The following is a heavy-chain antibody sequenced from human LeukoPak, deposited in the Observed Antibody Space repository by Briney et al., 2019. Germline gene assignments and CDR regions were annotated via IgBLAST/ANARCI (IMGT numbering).Heavy chain of an antibody. CDR3: ARDYVPGFFDY. D-gene: IGHD3-16*01. CDR1: GGSISSYY. Sequence: PSKTLSLTCTVSGGSISSYYWSWIRQPPGKGLEWIGYIYYSGSTNYNPSLKSRVTISVDTSKNQFSLKLSSVTAADTAVYYCARDYVPGFFDYWGQGTLVTVSS. V-gene: IGHV4-59*01. CDR2: IYYSGST. J-gene: IGHJ4*02.